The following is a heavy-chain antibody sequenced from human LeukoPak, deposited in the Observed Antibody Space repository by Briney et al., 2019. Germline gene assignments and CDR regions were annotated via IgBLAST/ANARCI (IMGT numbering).Heavy chain of an antibody. CDR1: GFTFSSYG. V-gene: IGHV3-30*18. CDR3: AKLVGGRDYYMDV. J-gene: IGHJ6*03. CDR2: ISYDGSNK. D-gene: IGHD1-26*01. Sequence: GGSLRLSCAASGFTFSSYGMHWVRQAPGKGLEWVAVISYDGSNKYYADSVKGRFTISRDNSKDTLYLRMNSLGAEDTAVYYCAKLVGGRDYYMDVWGKGTSVTVSS.